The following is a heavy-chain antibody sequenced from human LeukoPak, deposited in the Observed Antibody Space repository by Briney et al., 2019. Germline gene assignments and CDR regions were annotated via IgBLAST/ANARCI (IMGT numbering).Heavy chain of an antibody. V-gene: IGHV5-51*01. J-gene: IGHJ3*02. CDR3: ARGSLRRDGFPRGAFDI. CDR1: GYSFTSYW. D-gene: IGHD5-24*01. CDR2: IYPGDSDT. Sequence: KTGESLKISCKGSGYSFTSYWIGWVRQMPGKGLEWMGIIYPGDSDTRYSPSFQGQVTISADKSISTAYLQWSSLKASDTAMYYCARGSLRRDGFPRGAFDIWGQGTMVTVSS.